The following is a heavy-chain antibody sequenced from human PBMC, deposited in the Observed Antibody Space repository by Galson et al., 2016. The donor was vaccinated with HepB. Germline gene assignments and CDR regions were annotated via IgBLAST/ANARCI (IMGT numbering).Heavy chain of an antibody. J-gene: IGHJ6*02. Sequence: SLRLSCAASGFTFSTYGMNWVRQAPGRGLEWVSHINNIGRHIYYADSLKGRLTISRDNAKNSLHLQMSSLRAEDTAIYYCARDDDMWARRSAMDVWGQGTTVTVSS. CDR3: ARDDDMWARRSAMDV. D-gene: IGHD1-1*01. CDR2: INNIGRHI. V-gene: IGHV3-21*01. CDR1: GFTFSTYG.